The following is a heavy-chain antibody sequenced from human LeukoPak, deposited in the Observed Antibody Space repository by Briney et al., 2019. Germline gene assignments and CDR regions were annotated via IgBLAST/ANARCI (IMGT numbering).Heavy chain of an antibody. CDR3: ARRVTQYDCFAR. CDR2: SYYRSTWYN. CDR1: GDSVSSNSVT. V-gene: IGHV6-1*01. Sequence: SQTLSLTCSISGDSVSSNSVTWNWIRQSPSRGLEWLGRSYYRSTWYNDYAVSVRGRITVNPDTSKNQFSRHLNPVTPEDTAVYYCARRVTQYDCFARWGQGILVTVPS. J-gene: IGHJ5*02. D-gene: IGHD2-21*02.